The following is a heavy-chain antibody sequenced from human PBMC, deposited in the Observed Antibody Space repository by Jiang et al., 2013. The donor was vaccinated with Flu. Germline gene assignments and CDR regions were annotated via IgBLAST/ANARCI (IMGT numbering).Heavy chain of an antibody. CDR3: VHLTTVVRNSFDY. Sequence: KPTQTLTLTCTFSGFSLSSNGVGVGWIRQPPGKALEWLALIYGDDEKRYSPSLESRLTITKDTSKNQVVLSMTNLDPVDTATYFCVHLTTVVRNSFDYWGQGTLVTVSS. V-gene: IGHV2-5*02. D-gene: IGHD4-23*01. J-gene: IGHJ4*02. CDR1: GFSLSSNGVG. CDR2: IYGDDEK.